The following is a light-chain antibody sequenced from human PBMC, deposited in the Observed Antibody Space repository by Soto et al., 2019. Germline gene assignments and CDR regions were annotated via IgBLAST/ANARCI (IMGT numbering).Light chain of an antibody. CDR2: GAS. CDR1: QGMTTY. Sequence: DIQLTQSPSFLSASVGDRVTISFRASQGMTTYVAWYQQKPGKAPKLLIYGASTLQSGVPSRFSGSESGAEFTLTISSLQPEDFATYYCQQYNTFWTFGPGTKVDI. V-gene: IGKV1-9*01. J-gene: IGKJ1*01. CDR3: QQYNTFWT.